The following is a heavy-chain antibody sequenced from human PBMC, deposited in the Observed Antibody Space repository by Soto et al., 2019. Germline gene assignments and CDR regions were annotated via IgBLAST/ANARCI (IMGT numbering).Heavy chain of an antibody. J-gene: IGHJ6*04. V-gene: IGHV3-33*01. CDR1: GVTFSSYG. D-gene: IGHD1-26*01. Sequence: WGSLRLSCAASGVTFSSYGMHWVRQAPGKGLEWVAVIWYDGSNKYYADSVKGRFTISRDNSKNTLYLQMNSLRAEDTAVYYCARDLRVGAKRNYYYGIDVWGEGKTVLVSS. CDR3: ARDLRVGAKRNYYYGIDV. CDR2: IWYDGSNK.